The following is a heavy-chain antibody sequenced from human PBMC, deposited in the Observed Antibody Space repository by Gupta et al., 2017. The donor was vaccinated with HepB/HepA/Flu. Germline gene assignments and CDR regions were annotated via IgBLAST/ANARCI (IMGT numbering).Heavy chain of an antibody. CDR1: GLTFSHFG. D-gene: IGHD2-15*01. V-gene: IGHV3-33*06. Sequence: QVQLVESGGGVVQPGRSLRLSCATSGLTFSHFGMHWVRQAPGKGLEWVEVIWHDGTDRYHAGSVQGRFTISRDNSKNTLYLQMNNLRAEDTAVYYCVKEEVIGGTGITNWIESWGQGTLVTVSS. CDR3: VKEEVIGGTGITNWIES. J-gene: IGHJ5*01. CDR2: IWHDGTDR.